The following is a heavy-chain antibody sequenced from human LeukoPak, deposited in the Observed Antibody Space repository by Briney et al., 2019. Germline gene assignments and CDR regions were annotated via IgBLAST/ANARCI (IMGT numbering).Heavy chain of an antibody. CDR2: IDWDDDK. J-gene: IGHJ4*02. V-gene: IGHV2-70*11. CDR3: ARIVGSYSSGWYSVDY. Sequence: SGPTLVNPTQTLTLTCTFSGFSLSISGMCVSWIRQPPGKALEWLARIDWDDDKHYSTSLKTRLTISKDTSKNQVVLTMTNMDPADTAAYYCARIVGSYSSGWYSVDYWGQGTLVTVSS. D-gene: IGHD6-19*01. CDR1: GFSLSISGMC.